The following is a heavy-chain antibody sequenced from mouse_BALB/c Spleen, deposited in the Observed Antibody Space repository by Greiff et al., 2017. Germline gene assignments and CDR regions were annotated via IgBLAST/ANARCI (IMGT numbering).Heavy chain of an antibody. CDR2: IYPYNGGT. V-gene: IGHV1S29*02. Sequence: VQLQQSGPELVKPGASVKISCKASGYTFTDYNMHWVKQSHGKSLEWIGYIYPYNGGTGYNQKFKSKATLTVDNSSSTAYMELRSLTSEDSAVYYCAGVYGNYPFAYWGQGTLVTVSA. J-gene: IGHJ3*01. D-gene: IGHD2-1*01. CDR3: AGVYGNYPFAY. CDR1: GYTFTDYN.